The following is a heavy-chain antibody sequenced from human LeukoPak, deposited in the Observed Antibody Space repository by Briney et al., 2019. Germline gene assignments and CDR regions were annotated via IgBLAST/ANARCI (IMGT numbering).Heavy chain of an antibody. J-gene: IGHJ4*02. V-gene: IGHV1-8*01. CDR3: ARDRSTLGYRQFDY. CDR2: MNPNSGNT. D-gene: IGHD1-1*01. Sequence: ASVKVSCKASGYTFTSYDINWVRQATGQGLEWMGWMNPNSGNTGYAQKFQGRVTMTRNTSISTAYMELSTLRSEDTALYFCARDRSTLGYRQFDYWGQGTLLIVSS. CDR1: GYTFTSYD.